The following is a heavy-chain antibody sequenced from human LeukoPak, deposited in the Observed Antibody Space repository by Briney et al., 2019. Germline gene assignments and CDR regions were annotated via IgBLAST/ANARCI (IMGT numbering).Heavy chain of an antibody. CDR3: AAKEGTRSDFDY. Sequence: PGGSLRLSCVASGFTFSSYEMNWARPAPAHGLAWVSYISSSGSTTHYADSAKGRFTISRDNAKNSLYLQMNSLRGEDTAVYYCAAKEGTRSDFDYWGQGTLVTVAS. CDR1: GFTFSSYE. J-gene: IGHJ4*02. V-gene: IGHV3-48*03. CDR2: ISSSGSTT. D-gene: IGHD1-14*01.